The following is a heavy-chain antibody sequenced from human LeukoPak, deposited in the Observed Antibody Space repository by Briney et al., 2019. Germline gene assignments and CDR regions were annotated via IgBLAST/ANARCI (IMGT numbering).Heavy chain of an antibody. J-gene: IGHJ3*02. CDR1: GYTFIDYY. CDR2: INPNSGGT. V-gene: IGHV1-2*02. CDR3: ARAGYSDYDYPLDGFDI. D-gene: IGHD5-12*01. Sequence: ASVKVSCKASGYTFIDYYIHWVRQAPGQGLEWMGWINPNSGGTLYAQKFQGRVTMTTDTSISTAYMEVRWLRSEDTAVYYCARAGYSDYDYPLDGFDIWGQGTMVTVSS.